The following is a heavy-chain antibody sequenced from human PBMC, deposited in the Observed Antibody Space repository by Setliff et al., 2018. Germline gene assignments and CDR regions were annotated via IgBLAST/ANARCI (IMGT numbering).Heavy chain of an antibody. V-gene: IGHV3-7*03. CDR2: IKEDGSEK. D-gene: IGHD3-22*01. Sequence: PGGSLRLSCAASGFTFSNYWMSWVRQAPGKGLEWVANIKEDGSEKYYVDSVKGRFTISRDNAKNSLYLQMNSLRAEDTAVYYCARDRISRYYDSGAHAFDIWGQGTMVTVSS. CDR3: ARDRISRYYDSGAHAFDI. J-gene: IGHJ3*02. CDR1: GFTFSNYW.